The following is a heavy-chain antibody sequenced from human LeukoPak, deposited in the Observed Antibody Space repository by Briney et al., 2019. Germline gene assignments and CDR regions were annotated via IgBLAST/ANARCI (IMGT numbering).Heavy chain of an antibody. CDR2: IKQDGSEK. CDR1: GFTFSDYW. Sequence: GGSLRLSCAASGFTFSDYWMSWVRQAPGKGLEWVANIKQDGSEKYYVDSVKGRFTISRDNAKNSLYLQMNSLRAEDTAVYYCARGTATDHYYYYYMDVWGKGTTVTVSS. J-gene: IGHJ6*03. CDR3: ARGTATDHYYYYYMDV. V-gene: IGHV3-7*01. D-gene: IGHD2-2*01.